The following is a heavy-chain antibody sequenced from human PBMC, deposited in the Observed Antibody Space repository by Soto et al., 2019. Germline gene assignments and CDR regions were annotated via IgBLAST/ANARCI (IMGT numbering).Heavy chain of an antibody. CDR3: ARALYDYDILTGYSEFDY. CDR2: INPNSGGT. Sequence: ASVKVSCKASGYTFTGYYMHWVRQAPRQGLEWMGWINPNSGGTNYAQKFQGWVTMTRDTSISTAYMELSRLRSDDTAVYYCARALYDYDILTGYSEFDYWGQGTLVTVSS. V-gene: IGHV1-2*04. CDR1: GYTFTGYY. D-gene: IGHD3-9*01. J-gene: IGHJ4*02.